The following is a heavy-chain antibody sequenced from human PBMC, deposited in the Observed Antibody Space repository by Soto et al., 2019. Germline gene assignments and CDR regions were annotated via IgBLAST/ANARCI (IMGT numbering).Heavy chain of an antibody. Sequence: ASVKVSCKPSGFTFTSYPFSWVRQAPGQGLEWLAWVHPYEGTTKVAHQFRDRITLTTDTSAATVFMELTGLTSDDTAIYFCAREYYSSTTWIDYWGQGTLVTVSS. CDR3: AREYYSSTTWIDY. J-gene: IGHJ4*02. D-gene: IGHD5-12*01. CDR2: VHPYEGTT. CDR1: GFTFTSYP. V-gene: IGHV1-18*04.